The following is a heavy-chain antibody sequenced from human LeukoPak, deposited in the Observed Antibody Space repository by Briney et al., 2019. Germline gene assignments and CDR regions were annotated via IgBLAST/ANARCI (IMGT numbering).Heavy chain of an antibody. V-gene: IGHV4-31*03. D-gene: IGHD5-12*01. J-gene: IGHJ4*02. Sequence: ASETLSLTCTVSGGSISSGDYWWSWIRQHPGKGLEWIGYIYYSGNTFYNPSLKSRVSLSVDTSKNQFSLQLSSVTAADTAVYYCARDAQGYGNFDYWGQGTLVTVSS. CDR3: ARDAQGYGNFDY. CDR1: GGSISSGDYW. CDR2: IYYSGNT.